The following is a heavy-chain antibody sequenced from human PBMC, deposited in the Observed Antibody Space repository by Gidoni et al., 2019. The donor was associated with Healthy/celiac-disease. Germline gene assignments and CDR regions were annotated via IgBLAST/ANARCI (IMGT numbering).Heavy chain of an antibody. V-gene: IGHV4-61*01. J-gene: IGHJ4*02. CDR2: IYYSGST. Sequence: QVQLQESGPGLVKPSATLSLTCPVSVGSFSSASYYWSWIRQPPGKGLEWIGYIYYSGSTNYNPSLKSRVTISVDTSKNQFSLKLSSVTAADTAVYYCASWDYYDSSGYPAMFDYWGQGTLVTVSS. D-gene: IGHD3-22*01. CDR3: ASWDYYDSSGYPAMFDY. CDR1: VGSFSSASYY.